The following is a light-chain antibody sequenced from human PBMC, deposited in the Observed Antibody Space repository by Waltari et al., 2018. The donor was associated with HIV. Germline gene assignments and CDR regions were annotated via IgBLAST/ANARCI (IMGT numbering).Light chain of an antibody. CDR3: AAWDDSLSGSYA. V-gene: IGLV1-47*01. CDR2: NND. Sequence: QSVLTQPPSASGTPGQRVIISCSGSSANIGYNYVFWYQHLPGTAPKLVIYNNDQRPSGVPGRFSGSKSGTSASLAISGLRSEDEGEYYCAAWDDSLSGSYAFGTGTKVTVL. J-gene: IGLJ1*01. CDR1: SANIGYNY.